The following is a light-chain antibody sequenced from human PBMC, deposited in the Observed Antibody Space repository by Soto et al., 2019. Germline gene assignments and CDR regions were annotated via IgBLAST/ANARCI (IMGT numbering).Light chain of an antibody. CDR1: QSVSSY. J-gene: IGKJ4*01. CDR2: DAS. Sequence: EIVLTQSPATLSLSPGERATLSCMASQSVSSYLACYQQKPGQAPRLLIYDASNRATGIQARFSGSGSGTDFTLTISRLVPEDFAVYYCQQRINWPFTFRGGTKVEIK. CDR3: QQRINWPFT. V-gene: IGKV3-11*01.